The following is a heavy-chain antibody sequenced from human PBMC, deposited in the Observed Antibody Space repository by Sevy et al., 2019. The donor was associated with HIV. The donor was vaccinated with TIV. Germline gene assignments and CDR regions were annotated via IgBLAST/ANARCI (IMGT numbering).Heavy chain of an antibody. CDR3: AGGGPNQHQLDYFDY. V-gene: IGHV4-59*01. CDR1: GVSISPYY. Sequence: SETLSLTCTVSGVSISPYYWAWIRQPPGKGLECVGFSGSTNYNPSLKSRVTTLVDTSKNQFSLKLSSVTVADTAIYYCAGGGPNQHQLDYFDYWGQGALVTVSS. D-gene: IGHD6-13*01. CDR2: SGST. J-gene: IGHJ4*02.